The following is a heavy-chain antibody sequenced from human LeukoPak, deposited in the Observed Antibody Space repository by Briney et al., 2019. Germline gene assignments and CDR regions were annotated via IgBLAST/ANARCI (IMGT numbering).Heavy chain of an antibody. V-gene: IGHV1-2*02. J-gene: IGHJ4*02. D-gene: IGHD3-22*01. CDR3: ARASWVSSGPNPYYFDY. Sequence: ASVKVSCKASGYTFTGYYMHWVRQAPGQGLEWMGWINPNSGGTNYAQKFQGRVTMTRDTSISIAYMELSRLRPDDTAVYYCARASWVSSGPNPYYFDYWGQGTLVTVSS. CDR1: GYTFTGYY. CDR2: INPNSGGT.